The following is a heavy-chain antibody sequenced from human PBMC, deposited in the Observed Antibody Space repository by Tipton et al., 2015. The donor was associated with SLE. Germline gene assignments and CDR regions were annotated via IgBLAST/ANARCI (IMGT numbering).Heavy chain of an antibody. Sequence: QSGAEVKKPGASVKVSCKASGYTFTNFDISWVRQAPGQGLEWMGWISANNGDTKYAQNFQGRVTMTIDTSTTTTYMALRSPRSDDTAIYYCARECSGTGCLDYWGQGTLVTVSS. CDR2: ISANNGDT. CDR3: ARECSGTGCLDY. D-gene: IGHD2-8*02. V-gene: IGHV1-18*01. CDR1: GYTFTNFD. J-gene: IGHJ4*02.